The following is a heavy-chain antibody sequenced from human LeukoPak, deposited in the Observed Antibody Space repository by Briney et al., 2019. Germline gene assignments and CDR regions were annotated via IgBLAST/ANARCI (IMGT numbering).Heavy chain of an antibody. CDR1: GFTFSSYA. J-gene: IGHJ4*02. CDR3: AKDRDYYDSSGYLVY. D-gene: IGHD3-22*01. Sequence: TGGSLRLSCAASGFTFSSYAMSWVRQAPGKGLEWVSAISGSGGSTYYADSVKGRFTISRDNSKNTLYLQMNSLRAEDTAVYYCAKDRDYYDSSGYLVYWGQGTLVTVSS. V-gene: IGHV3-23*01. CDR2: ISGSGGST.